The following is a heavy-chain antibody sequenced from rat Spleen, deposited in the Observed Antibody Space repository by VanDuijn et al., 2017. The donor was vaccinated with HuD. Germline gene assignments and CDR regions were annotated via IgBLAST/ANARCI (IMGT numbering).Heavy chain of an antibody. CDR1: GFTFSNYD. J-gene: IGHJ2*01. V-gene: IGHV5S14*01. D-gene: IGHD1-12*03. CDR3: TTGYYDGYYLVFDY. CDR2: ITTGGGKS. Sequence: EVHLVESGGGLVQPGGSLKLSCAASGFTFSNYDMAWVRQTPTKGLEWVASITTGGGKSYYRDSVKGRFTRSRDNAEKTQYLQMDSLKSEDTATYYCTTGYYDGYYLVFDYWGQGVMVTVSS.